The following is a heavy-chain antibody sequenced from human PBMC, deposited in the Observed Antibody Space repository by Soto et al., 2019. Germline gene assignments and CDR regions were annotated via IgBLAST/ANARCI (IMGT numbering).Heavy chain of an antibody. CDR3: ARDRHTIFGVVIHWFDP. CDR1: GFTFSSYS. V-gene: IGHV3-48*02. J-gene: IGHJ5*02. D-gene: IGHD3-3*01. CDR2: ISSSSSTI. Sequence: GGSLRLSCAASGFTFSSYSMNWVRQAPGKGLEWVSYISSSSSTIYYADSVKGRFTISRDNAKNSLYLQMNSLRDEDTAVYYCARDRHTIFGVVIHWFDPWGQGTLVTVSS.